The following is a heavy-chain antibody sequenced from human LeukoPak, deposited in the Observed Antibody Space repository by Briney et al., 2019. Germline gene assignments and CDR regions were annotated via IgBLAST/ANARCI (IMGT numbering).Heavy chain of an antibody. CDR2: ISPGDSTT. CDR3: AKNAYCSASDCYSPVDS. D-gene: IGHD2-15*01. J-gene: IGHJ4*02. CDR1: GYSFSNYW. V-gene: IGHV5-51*01. Sequence: NRGESLKISCKGSGYSFSNYWIGWVRQMPGKGLEWMGIISPGDSTTRYSPSFQGQVTISADKSITTAYLQWSSLKASDTAIYYCAKNAYCSASDCYSPVDSWGQGTLVTVSS.